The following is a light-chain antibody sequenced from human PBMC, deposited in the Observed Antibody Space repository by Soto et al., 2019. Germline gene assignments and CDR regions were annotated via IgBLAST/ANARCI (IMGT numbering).Light chain of an antibody. CDR1: QDITNY. CDR2: DAS. Sequence: DIQMTQSPSSLSASVGDRVTIICQASQDITNYLNWYQQKPGKAPKLLIYDASNLETVVPSRFSGSGSGTHFSFTISSLQPEDMATYYCQQFDNVPFPFGQGTRLEMK. CDR3: QQFDNVPFP. J-gene: IGKJ5*01. V-gene: IGKV1-33*01.